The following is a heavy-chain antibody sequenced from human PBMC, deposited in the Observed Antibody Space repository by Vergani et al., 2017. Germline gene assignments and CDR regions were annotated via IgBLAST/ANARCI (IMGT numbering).Heavy chain of an antibody. CDR1: GGTFSSYA. V-gene: IGHV1-69*04. J-gene: IGHJ4*02. D-gene: IGHD4-17*01. Sequence: QVQLVQSGAEVKKPGSSVKVSCKASGGTFSSYAISWVRQAPGQGLEWMGRIIPILGIANYAQKFQGRVTITADKSTSTAYMELSSLRSEDTAVYYCARAVLTVTTPKLFDYGGQGTLVTVSS. CDR2: IIPILGIA. CDR3: ARAVLTVTTPKLFDY.